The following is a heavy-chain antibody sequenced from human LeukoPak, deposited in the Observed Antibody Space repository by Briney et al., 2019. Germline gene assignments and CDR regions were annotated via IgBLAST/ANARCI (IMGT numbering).Heavy chain of an antibody. CDR1: GYTFTSYG. CDR3: VRGGYCSSTTCLFGDNWFDP. CDR2: SSAYNGNT. J-gene: IGHJ5*02. V-gene: IGHV1-18*01. D-gene: IGHD2-2*01. Sequence: ASVKVSCKASGYTFTSYGINWVRQAPGQGLEWMGWSSAYNGNTNYEQKLQGRVTMTTDTSTSTAYMQLRSLRSDDTAVYYCVRGGYCSSTTCLFGDNWFDPWGQGTLVTVSS.